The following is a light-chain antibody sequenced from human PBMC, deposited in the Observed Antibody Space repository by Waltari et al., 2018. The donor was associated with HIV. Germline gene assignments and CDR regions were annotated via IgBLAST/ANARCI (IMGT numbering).Light chain of an antibody. CDR2: GDD. CDR1: TSNIGAGYD. V-gene: IGLV1-40*01. CDR3: QSYDRSLSGVI. J-gene: IGLJ2*01. Sequence: QSVLTQPPSVSGAPGQRVTISCTGNTSNIGAGYDVHWYQQLPGTAPKLLIYGDDNRPSGVPDRFSGSTSGTSASLAITGLRAEDECDYYCQSYDRSLSGVIFGGGTKLTVL.